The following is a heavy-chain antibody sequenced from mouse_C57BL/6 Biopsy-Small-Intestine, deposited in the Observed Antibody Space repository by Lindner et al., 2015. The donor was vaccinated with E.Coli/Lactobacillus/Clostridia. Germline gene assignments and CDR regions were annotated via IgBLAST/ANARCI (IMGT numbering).Heavy chain of an antibody. CDR2: ISPKTGHT. Sequence: VQLQESGPELVKPGASVKISCEASGYSFTGFYMNWVKESPEKSLEWIGEISPKTGHTIYNQKFRAKATLTVDISSSTAYMQLKSLTSEDSAVYYCTRDDSAWFTYWGQGTLVTVST. CDR1: GYSFTGFY. CDR3: TRDDSAWFTY. V-gene: IGHV1-42*01. J-gene: IGHJ3*01. D-gene: IGHD2-4*01.